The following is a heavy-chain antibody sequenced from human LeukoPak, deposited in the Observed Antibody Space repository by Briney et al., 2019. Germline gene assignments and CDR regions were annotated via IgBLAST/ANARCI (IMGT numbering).Heavy chain of an antibody. V-gene: IGHV4-34*01. Sequence: SETLSLTCAVYGGSFSGYYWSWIRQPPGKGLEWIGEINRSGSTNYNPSLKSRVTISVDTSKNQFSLKLSSVTASDTAVYYCARGGPSSAQRGGSCYGYYYYYYGMDVWGQGTTVTVSS. CDR3: ARGGPSSAQRGGSCYGYYYYYYGMDV. D-gene: IGHD2-15*01. CDR2: INRSGST. J-gene: IGHJ6*02. CDR1: GGSFSGYY.